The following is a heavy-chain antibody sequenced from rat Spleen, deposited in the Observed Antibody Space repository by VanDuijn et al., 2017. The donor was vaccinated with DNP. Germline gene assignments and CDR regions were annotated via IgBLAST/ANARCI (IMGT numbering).Heavy chain of an antibody. J-gene: IGHJ2*01. CDR3: ARGGRSYFDY. D-gene: IGHD1-11*01. CDR2: INYDGGNT. V-gene: IGHV5-22*01. Sequence: EVQLVESGGGLVQPGGSLKLSCAASGFTFSDYYMAWVRQAPTKGLEWVTYINYDGGNTYYRDSVKGRFTISRDNAKSTLYLQMNSLRSEDTATYYCARGGRSYFDYWGHGVMVTVSS. CDR1: GFTFSDYY.